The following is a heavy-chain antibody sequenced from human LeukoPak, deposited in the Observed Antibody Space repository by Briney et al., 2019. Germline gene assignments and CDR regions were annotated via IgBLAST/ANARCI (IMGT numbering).Heavy chain of an antibody. Sequence: SVKVSCKASGGTFSSYAITWVRLAPGQGLEWMGRIIPVLGVSNFARKFQGRVTITADKSTNTAHMELSRLESGNTAVYYCTREGVYAPDGSGYHRDAFDIWGQGTVVIVSS. CDR3: TREGVYAPDGSGYHRDAFDI. CDR1: GGTFSSYA. J-gene: IGHJ3*02. CDR2: IIPVLGVS. D-gene: IGHD3-22*01. V-gene: IGHV1-69*04.